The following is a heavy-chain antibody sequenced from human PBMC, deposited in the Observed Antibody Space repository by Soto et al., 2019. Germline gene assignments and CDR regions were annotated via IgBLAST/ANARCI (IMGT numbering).Heavy chain of an antibody. CDR2: IWYDGSDK. V-gene: IGHV3-33*01. Sequence: PGGSLRLSCAASGFTFSNYGMHWVRQAPGKGLEWVAIIWYDGSDKYYADSVKGRFTISRDNSKNTLYLQMNSLISEDSAVYYCARGGVGEAFXIWGQGTMVTVSS. J-gene: IGHJ3*02. CDR1: GFTFSNYG. CDR3: ARGGVGEAFXI.